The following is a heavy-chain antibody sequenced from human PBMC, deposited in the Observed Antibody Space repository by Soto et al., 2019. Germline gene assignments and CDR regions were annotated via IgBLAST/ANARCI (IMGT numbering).Heavy chain of an antibody. Sequence: SETLSLTCTVSGGSISSSSYYWGWIRQPPGKGLEWIGSIYYSGSTYYDPSLKSRVTISVDTSKNQFSLKLSSVTAADTAVYYCARITIFGVVINEGMDVWGQGTTVTAP. D-gene: IGHD3-3*01. CDR1: GGSISSSSYY. CDR2: IYYSGST. CDR3: ARITIFGVVINEGMDV. V-gene: IGHV4-39*01. J-gene: IGHJ6*02.